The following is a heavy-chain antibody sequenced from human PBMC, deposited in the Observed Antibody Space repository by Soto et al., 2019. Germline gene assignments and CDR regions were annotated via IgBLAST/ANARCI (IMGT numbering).Heavy chain of an antibody. J-gene: IGHJ4*02. Sequence: PGGSLRLSCAASGFTFSSYAMSWVRQAPGKGLEWVSAISGSGGSTYYADSVKGRFTISRDNSKNTLYLQMNNLRAEDTAVYYCAKVPSSSGYFEIYFDYWGQGTLVTVSS. CDR1: GFTFSSYA. V-gene: IGHV3-23*01. CDR3: AKVPSSSGYFEIYFDY. CDR2: ISGSGGST. D-gene: IGHD3-22*01.